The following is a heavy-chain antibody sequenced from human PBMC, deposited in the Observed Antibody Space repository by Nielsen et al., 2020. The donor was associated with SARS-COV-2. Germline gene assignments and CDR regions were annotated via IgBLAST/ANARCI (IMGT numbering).Heavy chain of an antibody. D-gene: IGHD3-10*01. CDR3: ASVWFGESPRRYYYYGMDV. J-gene: IGHJ6*02. CDR2: IYYSGST. Sequence: WIRQPPGKGLEWIGYIYYSGSTYYNPSLKSRVTISLDTSKNQFSLKLSSVTAADTAVYYCASVWFGESPRRYYYYGMDVWGQGTTVTVSS. V-gene: IGHV4-30-2*04.